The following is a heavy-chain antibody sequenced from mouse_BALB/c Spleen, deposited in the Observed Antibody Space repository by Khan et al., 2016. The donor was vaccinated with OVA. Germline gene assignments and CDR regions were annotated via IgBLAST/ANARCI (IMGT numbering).Heavy chain of an antibody. D-gene: IGHD1-1*01. CDR2: IDPFNGGS. CDR3: ARHGSTSWFAY. CDR1: GYSFTSYY. J-gene: IGHJ3*01. Sequence: VQLKQSGPELMKPGASVKISCKASGYSFTSYYIHWVKQSHGKTLEWIGYIDPFNGGSTYNQKFNVKATLTVDKSSSTAYMHLSSLTSEDSAVDYCARHGSTSWFAYWGQGTLVTVSA. V-gene: IGHV1-31*01.